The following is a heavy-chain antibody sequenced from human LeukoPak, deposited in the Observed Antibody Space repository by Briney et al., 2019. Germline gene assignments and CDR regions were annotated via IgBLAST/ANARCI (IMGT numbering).Heavy chain of an antibody. D-gene: IGHD4-17*01. J-gene: IGHJ6*02. CDR2: ISYDARNK. Sequence: GGSLRLSCAASGFTFNTYGMHWVRQAPGKGLEWVAVISYDARNKFDADSVKGRFSISRDNSENTLYLQMNSLIPEDTAVYYCAKGPASGDYYYYGMDVWGQGTTVTASS. CDR1: GFTFNTYG. V-gene: IGHV3-30*18. CDR3: AKGPASGDYYYYGMDV.